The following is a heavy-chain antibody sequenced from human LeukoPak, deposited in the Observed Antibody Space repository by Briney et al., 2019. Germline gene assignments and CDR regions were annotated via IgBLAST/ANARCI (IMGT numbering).Heavy chain of an antibody. CDR3: ARDRVRFGENGHYYYGMDV. D-gene: IGHD3-10*01. CDR1: GFTFSSYA. V-gene: IGHV3-23*01. Sequence: GGSLRLSCAAPGFTFSSYAMSWVRQAPGKGLEWVSAISGSGGSTYYADSVKGRFTISRDNSKNTLYLQMNSLRAEDTAVYYCARDRVRFGENGHYYYGMDVWGQGTTVTVSS. J-gene: IGHJ6*02. CDR2: ISGSGGST.